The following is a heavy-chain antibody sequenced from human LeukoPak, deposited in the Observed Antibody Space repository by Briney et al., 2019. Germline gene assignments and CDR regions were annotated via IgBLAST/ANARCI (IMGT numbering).Heavy chain of an antibody. V-gene: IGHV3-64D*06. J-gene: IGHJ4*02. Sequence: GGSLRLSCSASGFTLSRYGMHWVRQAPGKGLEYVSGISSNVGSTNYADSVKGRFTISRDNSMNTLHLQMSSLRAEDTAVYYCVKGYCSSISCSLIDYGGQGTLVTVSS. CDR2: ISSNVGST. D-gene: IGHD2-2*01. CDR3: VKGYCSSISCSLIDY. CDR1: GFTLSRYG.